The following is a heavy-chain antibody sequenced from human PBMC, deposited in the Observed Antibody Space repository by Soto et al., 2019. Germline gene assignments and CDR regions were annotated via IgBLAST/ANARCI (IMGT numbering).Heavy chain of an antibody. CDR3: TTDACIAVAGYRPGFDF. D-gene: IGHD6-19*01. Sequence: GGSLRLSCAASGFTFSNAWMSWVRQAPGKGLEWVGRIKSKTDRGTTDYAAPVKGRFTISRDDSKNTLYLQMNSLKTEDTAVYYCTTDACIAVAGYRPGFDFSGQGTLVPVSS. J-gene: IGHJ4*02. CDR1: GFTFSNAW. CDR2: IKSKTDRGTT. V-gene: IGHV3-15*01.